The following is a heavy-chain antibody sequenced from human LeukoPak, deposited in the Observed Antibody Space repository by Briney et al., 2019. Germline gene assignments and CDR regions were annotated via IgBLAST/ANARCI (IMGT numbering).Heavy chain of an antibody. CDR3: AKASVAIPQYCNS. V-gene: IGHV3-23*01. D-gene: IGHD2-2*02. Sequence: GGSLRLSCEASGFTSGNYAMNWVRQAPGKGLEWVSTISGTGSSTYYADSAKGRFTISRDNSKDTLFLQLNSLTAADTAMYFCAKASVAIPQYCNSWGQGALVTVSS. CDR1: GFTSGNYA. CDR2: ISGTGSST. J-gene: IGHJ5*02.